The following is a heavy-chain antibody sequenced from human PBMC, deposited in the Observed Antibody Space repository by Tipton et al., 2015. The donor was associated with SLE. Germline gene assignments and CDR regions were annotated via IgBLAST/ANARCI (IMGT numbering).Heavy chain of an antibody. D-gene: IGHD4/OR15-4a*01. CDR2: ISTSSSYR. Sequence: SLSLSCAASGFTFSDYYMNWIRQAPGKGLEWVLDISTSSSYRDYADPVKGRFTISRDNAKNSLYLQMNSLRVEDTDVYYCGRGAKYYYHYMDVWGKGTTVTVSS. V-gene: IGHV3-11*06. CDR3: GRGAKYYYHYMDV. J-gene: IGHJ6*03. CDR1: GFTFSDYY.